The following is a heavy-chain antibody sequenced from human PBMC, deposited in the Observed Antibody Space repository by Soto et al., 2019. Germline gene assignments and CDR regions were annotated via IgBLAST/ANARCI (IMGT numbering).Heavy chain of an antibody. J-gene: IGHJ6*02. V-gene: IGHV3-33*01. CDR3: AREKPTYYDILTGYYNVNGGFGMDV. Sequence: GGSLRLSCAASGFTFSSYGMHWVRQAPGKGLEWVAVIWYDRSNKYYADSVKGRFTISRDNSKNTPYLQMNSLRAEDTAVYYCAREKPTYYDILTGYYNVNGGFGMDVWGQGTTVTVSS. D-gene: IGHD3-9*01. CDR2: IWYDRSNK. CDR1: GFTFSSYG.